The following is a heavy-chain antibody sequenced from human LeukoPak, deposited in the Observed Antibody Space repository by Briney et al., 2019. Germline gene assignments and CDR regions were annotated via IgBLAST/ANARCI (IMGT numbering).Heavy chain of an antibody. D-gene: IGHD3-3*01. CDR1: GYTFTSYG. Sequence: GASVKVSCKASGYTFTSYGISWVRQAPGQGLEWMGWISAYNGNTNYAQKLQGRVTMTTDTSTSTAYMELRSLRSDDTAVYYCARDQVFSEWLLPIDYWGQGTLVTVSS. CDR2: ISAYNGNT. V-gene: IGHV1-18*01. J-gene: IGHJ4*02. CDR3: ARDQVFSEWLLPIDY.